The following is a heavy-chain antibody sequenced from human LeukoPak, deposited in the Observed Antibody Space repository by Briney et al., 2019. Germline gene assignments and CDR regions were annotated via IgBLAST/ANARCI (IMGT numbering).Heavy chain of an antibody. CDR1: GGSFSGYY. CDR3: ARGRFLVARHFDY. D-gene: IGHD3-3*01. J-gene: IGHJ4*02. CDR2: INHSGST. V-gene: IGHV4-34*01. Sequence: SETLSLTCAVYGGSFSGYYWSWIRQPPGKGLEWIGEINHSGSTNYNPSLKSRVTISVDTSKNQFSPKLSSVTAADTAVYYCARGRFLVARHFDYWGQGTLVTVSS.